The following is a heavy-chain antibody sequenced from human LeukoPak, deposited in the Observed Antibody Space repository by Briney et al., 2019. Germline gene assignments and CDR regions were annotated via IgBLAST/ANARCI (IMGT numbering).Heavy chain of an antibody. J-gene: IGHJ4*02. CDR3: ARDQGYSSGWSLGY. D-gene: IGHD6-19*01. V-gene: IGHV1-69*05. Sequence: SVKVSCKASGGTFSSYAISWVRQAPGQGLEWMGRIIPIFGTANYPQKFQGRVTITTDESTSTAYMELSSLRSEDTAVCYCARDQGYSSGWSLGYWGQGTLVTVSS. CDR2: IIPIFGTA. CDR1: GGTFSSYA.